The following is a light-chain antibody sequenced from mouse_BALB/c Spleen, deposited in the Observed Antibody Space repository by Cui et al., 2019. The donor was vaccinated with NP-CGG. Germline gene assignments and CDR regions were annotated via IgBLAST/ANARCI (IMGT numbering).Light chain of an antibody. V-gene: IGLV1*01. CDR3: ALWYSNHWV. CDR1: TGTGTTSNY. CDR2: GTN. Sequence: QAVATQESATTTPPGETVPLHCRSSTGTGTTSNYANLVQEKPDHLFTGLIGGTNNRAPGVPARFSGSLIGDKAALTITGAQTEDEAIYFCALWYSNHWVFGGGTKLTVL. J-gene: IGLJ1*01.